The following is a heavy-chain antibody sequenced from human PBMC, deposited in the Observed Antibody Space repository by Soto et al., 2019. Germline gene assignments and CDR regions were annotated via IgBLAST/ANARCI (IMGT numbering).Heavy chain of an antibody. Sequence: SETLSLTCSVSGGSISSSSYYWGWIRQPPGKGLEWIGSVYHSGGTYYNPSLKSRVTISVDTSKNQFSLKLSSVTAADTAVYYCARQYSSVVVAATPFDYWGQGTLVTVSS. V-gene: IGHV4-39*01. J-gene: IGHJ4*02. CDR1: GGSISSSSYY. CDR2: VYHSGGT. D-gene: IGHD2-15*01. CDR3: ARQYSSVVVAATPFDY.